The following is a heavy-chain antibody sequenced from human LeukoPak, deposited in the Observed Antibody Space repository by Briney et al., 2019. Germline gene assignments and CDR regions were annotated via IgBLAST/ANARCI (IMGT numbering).Heavy chain of an antibody. D-gene: IGHD3-22*01. Sequence: GGSLRLSCAVSGFTFNTHSMKWVRQAPGKGLEWVSVIYSGGSTYYADSVKGRFTISRDNSKNTLYLQMNSLRAEDTAVYYCARVDSSGYYYGGSFDYWGQGTLVTVSS. CDR3: ARVDSSGYYYGGSFDY. V-gene: IGHV3-53*01. J-gene: IGHJ4*02. CDR2: IYSGGST. CDR1: GFTFNTHS.